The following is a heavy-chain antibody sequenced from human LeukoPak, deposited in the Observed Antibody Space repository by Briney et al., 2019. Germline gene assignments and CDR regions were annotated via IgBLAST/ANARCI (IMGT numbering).Heavy chain of an antibody. CDR2: IYTSGST. CDR1: GGSISSGSYY. CDR3: ARDEGNKGDAYFDY. V-gene: IGHV4-61*02. Sequence: SETLSLTCTVSGGSISSGSYYWSWIRQPAGKGLEWIGRIYTSGSTNYNPSLKSRVTISVDTSKNQFSLKLSSVTAADTAVYYCARDEGNKGDAYFDYWGQGTLVIVSS. D-gene: IGHD1/OR15-1a*01. J-gene: IGHJ4*02.